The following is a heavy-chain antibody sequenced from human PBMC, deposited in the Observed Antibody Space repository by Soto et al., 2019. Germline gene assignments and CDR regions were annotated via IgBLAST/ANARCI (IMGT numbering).Heavy chain of an antibody. J-gene: IGHJ6*02. CDR2: IIPILDIP. D-gene: IGHD2-15*01. Sequence: QVQLVQSGAEVKKPGSSVKVSCKASGGTFSRYTFTWVRQAPGQGLEWMGRIIPILDIPNYAQNFQGRVNITADKSTSKAYMELSSLTSDDTAVYYCASYFTGELVVGTSPPGGDNYGWDVWGQGTTVTVSS. CDR1: GGTFSRYT. CDR3: ASYFTGELVVGTSPPGGDNYGWDV. V-gene: IGHV1-69*02.